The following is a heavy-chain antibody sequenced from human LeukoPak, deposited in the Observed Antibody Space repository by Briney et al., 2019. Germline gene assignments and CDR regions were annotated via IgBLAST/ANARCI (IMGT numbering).Heavy chain of an antibody. V-gene: IGHV4-59*04. D-gene: IGHD3-22*01. CDR2: IHYSGTT. CDR1: GGSISSYY. Sequence: PSETLSLTCTVSGGSISSYYWSWIRQPPGKGPEWIGNIHYSGTTYYNPSLNSRVAISVDTSKNQFFLNLSSVTAADTAIYYCARDGAGSGYSFDYWGLGILVTVSS. J-gene: IGHJ4*02. CDR3: ARDGAGSGYSFDY.